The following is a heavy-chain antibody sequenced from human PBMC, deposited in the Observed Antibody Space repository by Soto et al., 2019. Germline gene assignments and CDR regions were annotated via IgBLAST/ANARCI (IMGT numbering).Heavy chain of an antibody. CDR1: GGSVSSSSYY. CDR2: IYYSGST. D-gene: IGHD3-10*01. CDR3: ARVLWFGELEGGEEKMDV. V-gene: IGHV4-61*01. Sequence: PSETLSLTCTVSGGSVSSSSYYWGWVRQPPGKGLEWIGYIYYSGSTNYNPSLKSRVTISVDTSKNQFSLKLSSVTAADTAVYYCARVLWFGELEGGEEKMDVWGKGTTVTVSS. J-gene: IGHJ6*04.